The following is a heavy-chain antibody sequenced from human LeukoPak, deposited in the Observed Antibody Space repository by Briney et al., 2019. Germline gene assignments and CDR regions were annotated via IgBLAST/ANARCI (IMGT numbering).Heavy chain of an antibody. CDR3: ARAGGATLTWFDP. Sequence: GASVKVSCKASGGTFSSYAISWVRQAPGQGLEWMGGTIPIFGTANYAQKFQGRVTITADESTSTAYMELSSLRSEDTAVYYCARAGGATLTWFDPWGQGILVTVSS. CDR1: GGTFSSYA. J-gene: IGHJ5*02. CDR2: TIPIFGTA. V-gene: IGHV1-69*13. D-gene: IGHD1-26*01.